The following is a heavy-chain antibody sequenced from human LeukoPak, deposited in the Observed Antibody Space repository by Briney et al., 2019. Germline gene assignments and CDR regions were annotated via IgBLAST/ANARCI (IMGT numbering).Heavy chain of an antibody. CDR1: GGPISSYY. J-gene: IGHJ4*02. V-gene: IGHV4-59*01. Sequence: EKPSETLSLTCTVSGGPISSYYWSWIRQPPGKGLEWIGYVYYSGTTNYNPSLKSRVTISVDTSKNQFSLKLSSVTAADTAVYYCAREGWGYYFDFWGQGTLVTVSS. CDR2: VYYSGTT. CDR3: AREGWGYYFDF. D-gene: IGHD7-27*01.